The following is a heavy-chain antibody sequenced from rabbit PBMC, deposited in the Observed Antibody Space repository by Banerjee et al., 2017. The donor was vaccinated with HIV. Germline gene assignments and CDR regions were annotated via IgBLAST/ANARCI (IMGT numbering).Heavy chain of an antibody. V-gene: IGHV1S40*01. CDR2: INTISGDT. CDR1: GFSFSNKYV. D-gene: IGHD1-1*01. Sequence: QSLEESGGGLVKPEGSLTLTCKASGFSFSNKYVMCWVRQAPGKGLEWIACINTISGDTVYATWAKGRFTISKASWTTVTLQMTSLTAADTATYFCARAGDDNSSDYWIRIWDLWGPGTLVTVS. J-gene: IGHJ6*01. CDR3: ARAGDDNSSDYWIRIWDL.